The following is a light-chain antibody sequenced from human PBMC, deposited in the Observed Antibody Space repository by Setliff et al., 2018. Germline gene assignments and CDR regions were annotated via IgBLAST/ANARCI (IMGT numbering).Light chain of an antibody. CDR1: SSNIGSSY. CDR2: DNN. V-gene: IGLV1-51*01. J-gene: IGLJ2*01. Sequence: QSVLTQPPSVSAAPRQKVTISCSGSSSNIGSSYVSWYQQVPGTAPKLLIYDNNKRPSGIPDRSSGSKSGASGTLGITGLQTGDEAEYYCATWDFSLRGVVFGGGTKVTVL. CDR3: ATWDFSLRGVV.